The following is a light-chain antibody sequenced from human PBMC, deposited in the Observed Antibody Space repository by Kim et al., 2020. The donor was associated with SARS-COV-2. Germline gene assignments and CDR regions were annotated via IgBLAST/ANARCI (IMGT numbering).Light chain of an antibody. CDR2: GVS. Sequence: ENVLTQSPGTLCLSAGERATLSCRASQTISSKYLAWYQQKPGQPPRLLIYGVSSRATGIPDRFSGSGSGTDFTLTISRLEPEDSAVYYCQQLGTWTFGQGTKVEIK. V-gene: IGKV3-20*01. CDR3: QQLGTWT. J-gene: IGKJ1*01. CDR1: QTISSKY.